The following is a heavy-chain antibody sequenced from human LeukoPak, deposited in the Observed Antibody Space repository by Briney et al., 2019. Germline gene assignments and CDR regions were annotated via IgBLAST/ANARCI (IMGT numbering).Heavy chain of an antibody. CDR3: ARSGSSWLFDY. Sequence: SETLSLTCTLSGGSISSSSYYWGWIRQPPGKGLEWIGSIYYSGSTYYNPSLKSRVTISVDTSKNQLSLKLSSVTAADTAVYYCARSGSSWLFDYWGQGTLVTVSS. J-gene: IGHJ4*02. CDR1: GGSISSSSYY. V-gene: IGHV4-39*01. D-gene: IGHD6-13*01. CDR2: IYYSGST.